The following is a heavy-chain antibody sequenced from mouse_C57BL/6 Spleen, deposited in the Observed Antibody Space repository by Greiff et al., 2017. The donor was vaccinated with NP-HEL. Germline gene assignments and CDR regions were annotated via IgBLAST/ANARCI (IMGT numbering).Heavy chain of an antibody. Sequence: EVKLVESEGGLVQPGSSMKLSCTASGFTFSDYYMAWVRQVPEKGLEWVANINYDGSSTYYLDSLKSRFIISRDNAKNILYLQMSSLKSEDTATYYCARALYGSSSFYAMDYWGQGTSVTVSS. CDR2: INYDGSST. D-gene: IGHD1-1*01. CDR1: GFTFSDYY. CDR3: ARALYGSSSFYAMDY. V-gene: IGHV5-16*01. J-gene: IGHJ4*01.